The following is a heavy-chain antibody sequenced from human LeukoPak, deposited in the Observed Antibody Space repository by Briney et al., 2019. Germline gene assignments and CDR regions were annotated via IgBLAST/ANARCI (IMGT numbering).Heavy chain of an antibody. Sequence: KSSQTLSLTCTVSGGYISSGGYYWSWIRQHPGKGLEWIGYIYYSGSTYYNPSLKSRVTISVDTSKNQFSLKLSSVTAEDTAVYYCARAMSRGYSSSIDPWGQGTLVTVSS. D-gene: IGHD6-6*01. V-gene: IGHV4-31*03. J-gene: IGHJ5*02. CDR1: GGYISSGGYY. CDR3: ARAMSRGYSSSIDP. CDR2: IYYSGST.